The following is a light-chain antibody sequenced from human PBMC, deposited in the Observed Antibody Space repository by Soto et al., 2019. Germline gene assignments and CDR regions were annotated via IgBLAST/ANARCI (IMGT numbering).Light chain of an antibody. V-gene: IGKV1-5*01. CDR2: AAS. CDR1: QSISSW. Sequence: DIQMTQSPSTLSASVGDRVTITCRASQSISSWLAWYQQKPGKAPKLLIFAASSLQSGVPSRFSGSRSGTDLTLTISRLEPEDFAVYYCQQYGSSPPVTFGPGTKVDIK. CDR3: QQYGSSPPVT. J-gene: IGKJ3*01.